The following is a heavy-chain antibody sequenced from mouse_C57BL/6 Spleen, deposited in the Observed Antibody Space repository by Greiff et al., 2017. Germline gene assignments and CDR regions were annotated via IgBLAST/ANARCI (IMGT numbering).Heavy chain of an antibody. D-gene: IGHD2-3*01. Sequence: EVQLQESGPELVKPGASVKMSCKASGYTFTDYNMHWVKQSHGKSLEWIGYINPNNGGTSYNQKFKGKATLTVNKSSSTAYMELRSLTSEDSAVYYCARGGDGSWFAYWGQGTLVTVSA. V-gene: IGHV1-22*01. CDR1: GYTFTDYN. CDR2: INPNNGGT. CDR3: ARGGDGSWFAY. J-gene: IGHJ3*01.